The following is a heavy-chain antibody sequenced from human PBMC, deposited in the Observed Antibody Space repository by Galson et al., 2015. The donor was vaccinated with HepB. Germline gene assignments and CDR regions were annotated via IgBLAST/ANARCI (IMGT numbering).Heavy chain of an antibody. CDR3: ARQLRFGELSDWYFDL. CDR1: GDSISSSSYY. D-gene: IGHD3-10*01. V-gene: IGHV4-39*01. Sequence: ETLSLTCTVSGDSISSSSYYWGWSRQPPGQGLEWIGSIHFNGNTYYNPSLNSRVTISVDTSKNQFSLKLTSVTAADTAVYSCARQLRFGELSDWYFDLWGRGTLVTVSS. CDR2: IHFNGNT. J-gene: IGHJ2*01.